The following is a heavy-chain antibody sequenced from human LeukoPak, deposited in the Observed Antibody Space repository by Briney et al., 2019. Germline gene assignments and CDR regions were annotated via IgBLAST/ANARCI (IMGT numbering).Heavy chain of an antibody. V-gene: IGHV4-31*03. Sequence: PSQTLSLTCTVSGGSISSGGYYWSWSRHHPGEGLGWIGYIYYSGSTYYNPSLKSRVTISVDTAKNQFSLKLSSVTAADTAVYYCASTIAAAGYNWFDPWGQGTLVTVSS. J-gene: IGHJ5*02. CDR2: IYYSGST. D-gene: IGHD6-13*01. CDR3: ASTIAAAGYNWFDP. CDR1: GGSISSGGYY.